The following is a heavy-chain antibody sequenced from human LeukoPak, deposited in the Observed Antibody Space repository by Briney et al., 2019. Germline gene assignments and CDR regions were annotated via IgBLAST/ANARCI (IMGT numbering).Heavy chain of an antibody. CDR2: ISASGGTR. D-gene: IGHD6-13*01. CDR1: GFTFLDCG. CDR3: ARAKYSSSWYVRPQGFYGMDV. J-gene: IGHJ6*02. Sequence: PGGSLRLSCTASGFTFLDCGMSWVRQAPGKGLEWIATISASGGTRYYADSVKGRFTISRDNSKNTLYLQMNSLRAEDTAVYYCARAKYSSSWYVRPQGFYGMDVWGQGTTVTVSS. V-gene: IGHV3-23*01.